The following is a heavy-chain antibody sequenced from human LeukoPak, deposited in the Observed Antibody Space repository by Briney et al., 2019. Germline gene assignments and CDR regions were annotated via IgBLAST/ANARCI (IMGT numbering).Heavy chain of an antibody. V-gene: IGHV3-74*01. CDR2: INPDGSTI. Sequence: GGSLRLSCAASGFSFSSYWMSWVRQAPGKGLMWVSRINPDGSTIDYADSVKGRFTISRDNAKNTLYLQMNSLRAEDTAVYYCARAGYYRFDYWGQGTLVTVSS. J-gene: IGHJ4*02. CDR3: ARAGYYRFDY. CDR1: GFSFSSYW. D-gene: IGHD1-26*01.